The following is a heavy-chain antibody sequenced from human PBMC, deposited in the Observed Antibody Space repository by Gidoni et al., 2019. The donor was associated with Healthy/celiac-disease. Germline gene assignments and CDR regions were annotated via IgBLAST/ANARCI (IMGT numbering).Heavy chain of an antibody. J-gene: IGHJ4*02. CDR2: IWYDGSNK. CDR3: ARDWIVGATTEDEGDY. D-gene: IGHD1-26*01. Sequence: QVQLVESGGGVVQPGRSLRLSCAASGFTFSSYGMHWVRQAPGKGLEWVAVIWYDGSNKYYADSVKGRFTISRDNSKNTLYLQMNSLRAEDTAVYYCARDWIVGATTEDEGDYWGQGTLVTVSS. CDR1: GFTFSSYG. V-gene: IGHV3-33*01.